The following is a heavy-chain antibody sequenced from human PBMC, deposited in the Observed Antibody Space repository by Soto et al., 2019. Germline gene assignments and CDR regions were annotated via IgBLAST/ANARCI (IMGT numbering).Heavy chain of an antibody. J-gene: IGHJ5*02. D-gene: IGHD4-4*01. CDR3: ARGGHCNSFDP. CDR1: GASISSGDHY. V-gene: IGHV4-30-4*01. Sequence: QVQLQESGPGLVKPSQTLSLTCTVSGASISSGDHYWSWIRQSPGKGLEWIGYIYYSGSTDYNPSLKSRVTISVDTSKNQFSLQVNSVTAADTAVYYCARGGHCNSFDPWGQGTLVTVSS. CDR2: IYYSGST.